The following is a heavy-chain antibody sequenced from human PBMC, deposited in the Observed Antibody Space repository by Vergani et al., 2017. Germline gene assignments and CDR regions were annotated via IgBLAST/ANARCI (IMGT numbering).Heavy chain of an antibody. CDR3: AGDSHSWQRADH. CDR1: GCSVSSYY. D-gene: IGHD4-11*01. CDR2: IHYAENS. Sequence: QVHLQESGPGLVKPSETLSLSCTVSGCSVSSYYWSWIRQPPGKGLEWIGYIHYAENSIYNPSLKSRVTMSVDTSKNQFSLKLTSVTAADTAVYFCAGDSHSWQRADHWGQGTLVTVSS. J-gene: IGHJ4*02. V-gene: IGHV4-59*02.